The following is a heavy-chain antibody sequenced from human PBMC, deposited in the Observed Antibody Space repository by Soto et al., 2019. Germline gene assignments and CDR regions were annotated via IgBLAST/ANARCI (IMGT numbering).Heavy chain of an antibody. CDR3: ATPPVAVPDYNYGMDV. CDR2: FDPEDGET. D-gene: IGHD6-19*01. V-gene: IGHV1-24*01. J-gene: IGHJ6*04. Sequence: ASVKVSCKVSGYTLTELSMHWVRQAPGKGLEWMGGFDPEDGETIYAQKFQGRVTMTEDTSTDTAYMELSSLRSEDTAVYYCATPPVAVPDYNYGMDVWGEGTTGTVSS. CDR1: GYTLTELS.